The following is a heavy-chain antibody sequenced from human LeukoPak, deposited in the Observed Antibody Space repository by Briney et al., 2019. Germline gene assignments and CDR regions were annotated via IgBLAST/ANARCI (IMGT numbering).Heavy chain of an antibody. J-gene: IGHJ1*01. CDR2: INWNGGST. D-gene: IGHD3-22*01. CDR1: GFTFDDYG. V-gene: IGHV3-20*04. CDR3: ARGPYDSSGYYYTSYFQH. Sequence: RPGGSLRLSCAASGFTFDDYGMSWVRQAPGKGLEWVSGINWNGGSTGYADSVKGRFTISRDNAKNSLYLQMNSLRAEDTALYYCARGPYDSSGYYYTSYFQHWGQGTLVTVSS.